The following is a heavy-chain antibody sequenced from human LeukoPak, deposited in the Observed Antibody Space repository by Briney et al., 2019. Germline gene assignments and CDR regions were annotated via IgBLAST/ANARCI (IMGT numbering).Heavy chain of an antibody. CDR2: ITSSSSSM. Sequence: GGSLRLSCVASGFTFSSFAMSWVRQAPGKGLEWVSSITSSSSSMYSADSVKGRLTISRDNAKNSLYLQMNSLRAEDTAVYYCARDLAWGGYWGQGTLVTVSS. CDR3: ARDLAWGGY. D-gene: IGHD7-27*01. V-gene: IGHV3-21*01. CDR1: GFTFSSFA. J-gene: IGHJ4*02.